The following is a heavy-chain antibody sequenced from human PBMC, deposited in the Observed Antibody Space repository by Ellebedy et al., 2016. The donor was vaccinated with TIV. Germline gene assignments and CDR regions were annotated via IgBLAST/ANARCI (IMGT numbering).Heavy chain of an antibody. CDR1: GDTLTELS. J-gene: IGHJ4*02. CDR3: ATDSQHSTGWSL. CDR2: FHPEDGET. D-gene: IGHD6-19*01. V-gene: IGHV1-24*01. Sequence: AASVKVSCKVSGDTLTELSMNWVRQAPGQGLEWMGTFHPEDGETLYAQKFQGRVTMTADTSTDTAYMELSSLRSEDTAVIFCATDSQHSTGWSLWGQGTLVTVSS.